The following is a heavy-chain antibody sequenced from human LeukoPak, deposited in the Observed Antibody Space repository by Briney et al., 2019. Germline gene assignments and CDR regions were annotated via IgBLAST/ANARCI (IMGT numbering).Heavy chain of an antibody. CDR2: ISSSSSYI. CDR1: GFTFSSYS. CDR3: AKDYLRVEGATQFDY. V-gene: IGHV3-21*04. J-gene: IGHJ4*02. D-gene: IGHD1-26*01. Sequence: GGSLRLSCAASGFTFSSYSMNWVRQAPGKGLEWVSSISSSSSYIYYADSVKGRFTISRDNSKNTLYLQMNSLRAEDTAVYYCAKDYLRVEGATQFDYWGRGTLVTVSS.